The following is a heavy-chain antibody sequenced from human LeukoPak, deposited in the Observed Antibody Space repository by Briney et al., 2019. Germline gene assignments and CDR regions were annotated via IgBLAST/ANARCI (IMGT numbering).Heavy chain of an antibody. J-gene: IGHJ4*02. D-gene: IGHD5-24*01. Sequence: PGGALRLSCAASGFTFSSYWMHWVRQAPGKGLVWVSHINGDGGSTTYADSVKGRLTISRDNAKNTLYLQMNSLRAEDTAVFYCTRSLNYGFDYWGQGTLVTVSS. CDR2: INGDGGST. CDR3: TRSLNYGFDY. CDR1: GFTFSSYW. V-gene: IGHV3-74*03.